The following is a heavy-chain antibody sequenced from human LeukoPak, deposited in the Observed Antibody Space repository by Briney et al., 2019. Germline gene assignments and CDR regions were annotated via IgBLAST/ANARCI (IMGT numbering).Heavy chain of an antibody. CDR3: ASYSSGWLPSLYYFDY. V-gene: IGHV1-46*01. CDR1: GYTFTSYY. Sequence: ASVKVSCKASGYTFTSYYMHWVRQAPGQGLEWMGIINPSGGSTSYAQKFQGRVTMTRDTSTSTVYMELSSLRSEDTAVYYCASYSSGWLPSLYYFDYWGQGTLVTVSS. D-gene: IGHD6-19*01. J-gene: IGHJ4*02. CDR2: INPSGGST.